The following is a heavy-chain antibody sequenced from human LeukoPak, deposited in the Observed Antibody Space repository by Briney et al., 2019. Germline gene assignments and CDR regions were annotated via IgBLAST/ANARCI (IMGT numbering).Heavy chain of an antibody. Sequence: SGESLRLSCAASGFTFSTYSTNWVRQAPGKGLEWVSSLSSSSTYVYYADSVKGRFTISRDNAKNSLYLQMNSLRAEDTAVYYCARVRCSGGGCFYNFDYWGQGSLVTVSS. V-gene: IGHV3-21*01. CDR1: GFTFSTYS. CDR3: ARVRCSGGGCFYNFDY. CDR2: LSSSSTYV. D-gene: IGHD2-15*01. J-gene: IGHJ4*02.